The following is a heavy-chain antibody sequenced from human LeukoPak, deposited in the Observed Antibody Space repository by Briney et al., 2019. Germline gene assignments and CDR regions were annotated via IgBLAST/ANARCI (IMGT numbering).Heavy chain of an antibody. V-gene: IGHV3-23*01. D-gene: IGHD3-22*01. CDR2: ISDSGGST. CDR1: GITLSNYG. Sequence: GGSLRLSCAVSGITLSNYGMSWVRQAPGKGLEWVAGISDSGGSTNYADSVKSRFTISRDSHKNTLYLQMTSLRAEDTAVYFCAKRGVVIRVILVGFHKEAYYFDSWGQGALVTVSS. CDR3: AKRGVVIRVILVGFHKEAYYFDS. J-gene: IGHJ4*02.